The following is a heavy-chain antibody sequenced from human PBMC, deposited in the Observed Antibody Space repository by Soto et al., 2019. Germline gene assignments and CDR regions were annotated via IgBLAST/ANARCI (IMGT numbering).Heavy chain of an antibody. V-gene: IGHV3-30*18. Sequence: HPGGSLRLSCAASGFTFSSYGMHWVRQAPGKGLEWVAVISYDGSNKYYADSVKGRFTISRDNSKNTLYLQMNSLRAEDTAVYYCAKEPYYYGSGSYYPNYFDYWGQGTLVTVSS. CDR1: GFTFSSYG. CDR3: AKEPYYYGSGSYYPNYFDY. D-gene: IGHD3-10*01. J-gene: IGHJ4*02. CDR2: ISYDGSNK.